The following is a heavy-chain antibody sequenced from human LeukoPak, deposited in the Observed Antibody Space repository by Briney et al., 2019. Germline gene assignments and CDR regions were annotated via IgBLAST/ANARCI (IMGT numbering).Heavy chain of an antibody. V-gene: IGHV4-39*07. D-gene: IGHD3-3*01. J-gene: IGHJ6*02. Sequence: SETLSLTCTVSGGSISSSSYYWGWIRQPPGKGLEWIGSIYYSGSTNYNPSLKSRVTISVDTSKNQFSLKLSSVTAADTAVYYCARGGVVSYYYYYGMDVWGQGTTVTVSS. CDR2: IYYSGST. CDR3: ARGGVVSYYYYYGMDV. CDR1: GGSISSSSYY.